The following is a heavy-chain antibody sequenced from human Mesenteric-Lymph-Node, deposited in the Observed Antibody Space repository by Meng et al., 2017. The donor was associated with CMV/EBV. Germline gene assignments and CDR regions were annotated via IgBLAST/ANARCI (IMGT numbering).Heavy chain of an antibody. CDR1: GFTVSSNY. CDR2: MNEDGSVK. CDR3: ARDYWRSLEY. V-gene: IGHV3-7*01. D-gene: IGHD2-8*02. J-gene: IGHJ4*02. Sequence: GGSLRLSCAASGFTVSSNYMTWVRQAPGKGLEWVAIMNEDGSVKYYVDSVKGRFTISRDNAKNSLYLEMNSLSAEDTAVYYCARDYWRSLEYWGRGTLVTVSS.